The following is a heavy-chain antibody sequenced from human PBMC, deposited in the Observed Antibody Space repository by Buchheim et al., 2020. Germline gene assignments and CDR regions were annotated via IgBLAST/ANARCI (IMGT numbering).Heavy chain of an antibody. J-gene: IGHJ4*02. V-gene: IGHV3-7*01. CDR1: GFTFSSYW. CDR3: ARDRVVTAITREYYFDY. CDR2: IKQDGSEK. Sequence: EVQLVESGGGLVQPGGSLGLSCAASGFTFSSYWMSWVCQAPGKGLEWVANIKQDGSEKYYVDSVKGRFTISRDNAKNSMYLQMNSLRAEDTAVYYCARDRVVTAITREYYFDYWGQGTL. D-gene: IGHD2-21*02.